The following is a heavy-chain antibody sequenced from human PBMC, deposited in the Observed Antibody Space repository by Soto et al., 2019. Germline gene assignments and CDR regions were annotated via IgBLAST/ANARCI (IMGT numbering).Heavy chain of an antibody. V-gene: IGHV3-53*01. CDR3: ARDRSSGCYVLDY. CDR2: IYSGGRT. Sequence: PGGSLRLSCAASGLTVTSNYMSWVRQAPGKGLEWVSIIYSGGRTYYADSVKGRFTISRDNSKNTLYLQMDSLRAEDTAVYYCARDRSSGCYVLDYWGQGTLVTVSS. J-gene: IGHJ4*02. CDR1: GLTVTSNY. D-gene: IGHD6-19*01.